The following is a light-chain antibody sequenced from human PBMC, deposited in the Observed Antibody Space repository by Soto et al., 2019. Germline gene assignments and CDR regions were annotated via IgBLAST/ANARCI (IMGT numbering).Light chain of an antibody. CDR2: DGS. CDR1: QGISRA. J-gene: IGKJ5*01. CDR3: QHVYNYPIT. V-gene: IGKV1D-13*01. Sequence: GDRVTVTCRASQGISRALAWYQQKPGKPPKLLIYDGSTLQSGVPSRFSGSGSGTDFTLTISSLQPEDFATYYCQHVYNYPITSGQGTRLEI.